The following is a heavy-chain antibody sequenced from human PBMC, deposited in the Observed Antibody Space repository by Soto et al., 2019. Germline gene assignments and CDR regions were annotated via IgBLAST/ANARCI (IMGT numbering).Heavy chain of an antibody. CDR1: GFTFSSYE. Sequence: PGGSLRLSCAASGFTFSSYEMNWVRQAPGKGMEWVSYISSSGSTIYYADSVKGRFTISRDNAKNSLYLQMNSLRAEDTAVYYCARESQQYYYGMDVRGQGTTVTLSS. J-gene: IGHJ6*02. CDR3: ARESQQYYYGMDV. CDR2: ISSSGSTI. V-gene: IGHV3-48*03.